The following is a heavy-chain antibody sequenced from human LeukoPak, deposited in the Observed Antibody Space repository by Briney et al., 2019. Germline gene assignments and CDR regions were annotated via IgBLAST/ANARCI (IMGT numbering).Heavy chain of an antibody. Sequence: GGSLRLSCAVSGFTFTSYSMNWVRQAPGKGLEWVSYIDKSSSNIYYADSVKGRFIISRDNAKNSLYLQMDSLRDEDTAVYYCARESYWGSSAKGFDYWGQGTLVIVSS. CDR3: ARESYWGSSAKGFDY. V-gene: IGHV3-48*02. D-gene: IGHD7-27*01. CDR2: IDKSSSNI. J-gene: IGHJ4*02. CDR1: GFTFTSYS.